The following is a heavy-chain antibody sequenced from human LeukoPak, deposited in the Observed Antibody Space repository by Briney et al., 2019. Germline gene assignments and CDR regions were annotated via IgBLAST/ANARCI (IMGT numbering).Heavy chain of an antibody. J-gene: IGHJ3*02. V-gene: IGHV1-69-2*01. D-gene: IGHD1-26*01. CDR3: ATEGGSLTDAFDI. Sequence: GASVKVSCKASGYTFTDYYMHWVQQAPGKGLEWMGRVDPEDGETIYAEKFQGRVTITADTSTDTAYMELSSLRSEDTAVYYCATEGGSLTDAFDIWGQGTMVTVSS. CDR1: GYTFTDYY. CDR2: VDPEDGET.